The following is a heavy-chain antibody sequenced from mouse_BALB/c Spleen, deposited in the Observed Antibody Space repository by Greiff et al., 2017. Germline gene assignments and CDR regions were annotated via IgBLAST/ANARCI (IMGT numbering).Heavy chain of an antibody. CDR2: IDPGNGDT. Sequence: EVQLKQSGAELVRSGASVKLSCTAFGFNINDYDMHWVKQRPVQGLEWIGWIDPGNGDTEYAPKFQGKATMTADTSSNTAYLKLSSLTSEDTAVYYCTTNDVGFAYWGQGTLVTVSA. CDR1: GFNINDYD. D-gene: IGHD2-12*01. CDR3: TTNDVGFAY. J-gene: IGHJ3*01. V-gene: IGHV14-4*02.